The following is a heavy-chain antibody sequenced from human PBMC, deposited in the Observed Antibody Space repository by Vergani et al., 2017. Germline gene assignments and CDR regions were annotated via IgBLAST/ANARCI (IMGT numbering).Heavy chain of an antibody. CDR1: GFTFSSYG. Sequence: QVQLVESGGGVVQPGRSLRLSCAASGFTFSSYGMHWVRQAPGKGLEWVVVISYDGSNKYYADSVKGRFTISRDNSKNTLYLQMNSLRAEDTAVYYCAKDLQQLAPRSAFDIWGQGTMVTVSS. J-gene: IGHJ3*02. CDR3: AKDLQQLAPRSAFDI. V-gene: IGHV3-30*18. CDR2: ISYDGSNK. D-gene: IGHD6-13*01.